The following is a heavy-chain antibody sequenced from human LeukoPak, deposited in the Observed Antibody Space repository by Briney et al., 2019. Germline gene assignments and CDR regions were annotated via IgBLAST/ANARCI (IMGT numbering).Heavy chain of an antibody. CDR1: GGPVSSGSYY. CDR3: AGGGAYSSSWYVYFDY. CDR2: IYYSGST. D-gene: IGHD6-13*01. V-gene: IGHV4-61*01. Sequence: SETLSLTCTVSGGPVSSGSYYWSWIRQPPGKGLEWIGYIYYSGSTNYNPSLKSRVTISVDTSKNQFSLKLCSVTAADTAVYYCAGGGAYSSSWYVYFDYWGQGTLVTVSS. J-gene: IGHJ4*02.